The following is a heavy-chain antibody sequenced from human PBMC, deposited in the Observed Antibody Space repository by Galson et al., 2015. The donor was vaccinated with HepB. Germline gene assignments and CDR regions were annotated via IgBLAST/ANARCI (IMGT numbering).Heavy chain of an antibody. Sequence: SLRLSCAASGFTFSDYHMSWIRQAPGKGLEWVSYISNGRSYRNYVDSVKGRFTISRDNAKNSLYLQMNSLRVEDTAVYYCARQRGNSYGWGMDVWGQGTTVTVSS. D-gene: IGHD5-18*01. CDR2: ISNGRSYR. CDR3: ARQRGNSYGWGMDV. CDR1: GFTFSDYH. J-gene: IGHJ6*02. V-gene: IGHV3-11*06.